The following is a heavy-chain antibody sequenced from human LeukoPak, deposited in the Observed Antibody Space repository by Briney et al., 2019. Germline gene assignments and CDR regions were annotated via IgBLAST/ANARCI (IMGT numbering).Heavy chain of an antibody. CDR2: INWNGGST. D-gene: IGHD4-23*01. CDR3: ARPLLPQYGGPPADAFDI. J-gene: IGHJ3*02. Sequence: GGSLRLSCAASGFTFDDYGMSWVRQAPGKGLEWVSGINWNGGSTGYADSVKGRFTISRDNAKNSLYLQMNSLRAEDTAVYYCARPLLPQYGGPPADAFDIWGQGTMVTVSS. CDR1: GFTFDDYG. V-gene: IGHV3-20*04.